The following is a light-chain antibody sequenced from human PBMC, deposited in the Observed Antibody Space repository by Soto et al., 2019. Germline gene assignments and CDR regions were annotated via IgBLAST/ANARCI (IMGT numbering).Light chain of an antibody. J-gene: IGLJ2*01. CDR2: EIS. CDR3: SIYAGGNSVI. CDR1: SSDIGAYIH. V-gene: IGLV2-8*01. Sequence: QSALTQPPSASGSPGQSVAISCTGTSSDIGAYIHVSWYQQHPGKAPKLVIYEISKRPSGVPDRFSGSKSGNTASLTVSGIQVEDEADYYCSIYAGGNSVIFGGGTKLTVL.